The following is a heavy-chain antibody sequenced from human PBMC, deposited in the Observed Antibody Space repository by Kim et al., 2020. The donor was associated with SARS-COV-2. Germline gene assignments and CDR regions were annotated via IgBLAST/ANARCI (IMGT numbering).Heavy chain of an antibody. CDR3: ARERYSSSSRTFDY. J-gene: IGHJ4*02. CDR1: GFTFSSYS. V-gene: IGHV3-21*01. CDR2: ISSSSYI. D-gene: IGHD6-6*01. Sequence: GGSLRLSCAASGFTFSSYSMNWVRQAPGKGLEWVSSISSSSYIYYADSVKGRFTISRDNAKNSLYLQMNSLRAEDTAVYYCARERYSSSSRTFDYWGQGTLVTVSS.